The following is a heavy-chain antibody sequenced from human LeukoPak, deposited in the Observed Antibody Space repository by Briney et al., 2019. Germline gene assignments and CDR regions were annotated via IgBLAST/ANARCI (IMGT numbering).Heavy chain of an antibody. CDR3: ARPAYSSGWYHY. Sequence: SETLSLTCTVSGGSISSSSYYWGWIRQPPGKGLEWIGSIYYSGSTYYNPSLKSRLTISVDTSKNQFSLKMSSVTAADTAVYYCARPAYSSGWYHYWGQGTLVTVSS. J-gene: IGHJ4*02. V-gene: IGHV4-39*01. CDR2: IYYSGST. D-gene: IGHD6-19*01. CDR1: GGSISSSSYY.